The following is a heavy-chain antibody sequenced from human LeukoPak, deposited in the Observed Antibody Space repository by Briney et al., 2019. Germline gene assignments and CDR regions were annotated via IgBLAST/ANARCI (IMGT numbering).Heavy chain of an antibody. Sequence: GASVKVSCKASGGIFSSYAISWVRQAPGQGLEWMGGIIPIFGTANYAQKFQGRVTITADESTSTAYMELSSLRSEDTAVYYCARTGPYYYDYYFDYWGQGTLVTVSS. CDR3: ARTGPYYYDYYFDY. J-gene: IGHJ4*02. V-gene: IGHV1-69*13. CDR2: IIPIFGTA. D-gene: IGHD3-22*01. CDR1: GGIFSSYA.